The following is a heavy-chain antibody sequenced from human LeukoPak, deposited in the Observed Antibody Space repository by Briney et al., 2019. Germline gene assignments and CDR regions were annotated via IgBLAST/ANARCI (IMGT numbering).Heavy chain of an antibody. Sequence: LETLSLTCTVSGGSISSSSYYWGWIRQPPGKGLEWIGSIYYSGSTYYNPSLKSRVTISVDTSKNQFSLKLSSVTAADTAVYYCARSCDFWSGYYTYYYYMDVWGKGTTVTVSS. J-gene: IGHJ6*03. V-gene: IGHV4-39*01. D-gene: IGHD3-3*01. CDR2: IYYSGST. CDR1: GGSISSSSYY. CDR3: ARSCDFWSGYYTYYYYMDV.